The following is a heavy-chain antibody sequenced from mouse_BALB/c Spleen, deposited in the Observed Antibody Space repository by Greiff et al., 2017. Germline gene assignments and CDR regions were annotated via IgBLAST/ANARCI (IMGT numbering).Heavy chain of an antibody. J-gene: IGHJ2*01. V-gene: IGHV1-4*02. CDR3: ARDDTTVVFDY. D-gene: IGHD1-1*01. CDR2: INPSSGYT. CDR1: GYTFTSYT. Sequence: QVQLKQSAAELARPGASVKMSCKASGYTFTSYTMHWVKQRPGQGLEWIGYINPSSGYTEYNQKFKDKTTLTADKSSSTAYMQLSSLTSEDSAVYYCARDDTTVVFDYWGQGTTLTVSS.